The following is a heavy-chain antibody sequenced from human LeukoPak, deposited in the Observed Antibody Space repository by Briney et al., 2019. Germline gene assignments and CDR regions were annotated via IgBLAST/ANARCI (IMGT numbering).Heavy chain of an antibody. CDR1: GFTFSSYG. D-gene: IGHD2-21*02. CDR2: ISYDGSNK. J-gene: IGHJ4*02. CDR3: ARVPFQDPDCGGDCSPSPFDY. Sequence: GGSLRLSCAASGFTFSSYGMHWVRQAPGKGLEWVAVISYDGSNKYYADSVKGRFTISRDNAKNSLYLQMNSLRAEDTAVYYCARVPFQDPDCGGDCSPSPFDYWGQGTLVTVSS. V-gene: IGHV3-30*03.